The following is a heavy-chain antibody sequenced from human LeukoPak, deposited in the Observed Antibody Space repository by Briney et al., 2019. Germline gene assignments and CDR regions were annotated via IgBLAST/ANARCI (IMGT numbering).Heavy chain of an antibody. D-gene: IGHD3-22*01. CDR2: INPNSGGT. CDR1: GYTFTGYY. V-gene: IGHV1-2*02. Sequence: ASVKVSCKASGYTFTGYYMHWVRQAPGQGLEWMGWINPNSGGTNYAQKFQGRVTMTRDTSISTAYMELSRPRSDDTAVYYCASVGPYDSSGYYYWSFDYWGQGTLVTVSS. CDR3: ASVGPYDSSGYYYWSFDY. J-gene: IGHJ4*02.